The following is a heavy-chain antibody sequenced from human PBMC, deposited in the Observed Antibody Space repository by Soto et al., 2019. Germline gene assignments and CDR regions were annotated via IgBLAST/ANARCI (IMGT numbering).Heavy chain of an antibody. Sequence: ASGTVSCKASGGTFSSYAIGRVRQAPGQGLEWMGGIIPIFGTAIYAQMLQGRVTITADESTSTAYMELSSLRSEDTAVYYCARGLGYYGSGSYSKGHYYYGMDVGGQGTTVTVS. J-gene: IGHJ6*02. CDR3: ARGLGYYGSGSYSKGHYYYGMDV. V-gene: IGHV1-69*13. CDR2: IIPIFGTA. CDR1: GGTFSSYA. D-gene: IGHD3-10*01.